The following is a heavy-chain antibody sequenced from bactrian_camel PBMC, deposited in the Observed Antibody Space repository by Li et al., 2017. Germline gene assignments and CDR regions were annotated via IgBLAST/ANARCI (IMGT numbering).Heavy chain of an antibody. D-gene: IGHD4*01. V-gene: IGHV3S53*01. CDR3: VPQAHYDEYADFGY. Sequence: HVQLVESGGASVQTGGSLRLSCTAVGYVYGSNCVGWLRQAPGKMREGVASIDRAGYPTYTHSVKDRFTISKDNAKNPLYLQMNSLKPEDSAVYYCVPQAHYDEYADFGYWGQGTQVTVS. CDR1: GYVYGSNC. CDR2: IDRAGYP. J-gene: IGHJ6*01.